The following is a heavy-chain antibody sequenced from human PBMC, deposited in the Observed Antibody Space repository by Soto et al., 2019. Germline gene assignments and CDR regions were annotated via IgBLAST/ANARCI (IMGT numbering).Heavy chain of an antibody. CDR3: ARDSGGNSENYYGLDV. D-gene: IGHD1-1*01. CDR2: IDRSGST. J-gene: IGHJ6*02. Sequence: QVQLQESGPGLVKPSQTLSLSCNVYGVSVSSGDYYWSWIRQHAGGGLEWIGYIDRSGSTYYKPCLRGRVIMSVDTSTNQISLRLLSVTVADTAMYFCARDSGGNSENYYGLDVWGHGTTVTVSS. CDR1: GVSVSSGDYY. V-gene: IGHV4-31*03.